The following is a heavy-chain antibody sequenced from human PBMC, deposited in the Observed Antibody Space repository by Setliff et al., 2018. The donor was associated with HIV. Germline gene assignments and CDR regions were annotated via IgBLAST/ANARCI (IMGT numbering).Heavy chain of an antibody. CDR3: ARYRDSSDPGFYYMDV. CDR1: GYTFTSYG. J-gene: IGHJ6*03. CDR2: ISAYNGNT. V-gene: IGHV1-18*01. D-gene: IGHD3-22*01. Sequence: GASVKVSCKASGYTFTSYGISWVRQAPGQGLEWMGWISAYNGNTKYAQKFQGRVTMITDTSTNTAYMELKSLRSDDTAVYYCARYRDSSDPGFYYMDVWGKGTTVTVSS.